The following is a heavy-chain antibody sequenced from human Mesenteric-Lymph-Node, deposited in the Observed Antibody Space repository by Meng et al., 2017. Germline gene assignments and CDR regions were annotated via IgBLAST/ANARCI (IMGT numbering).Heavy chain of an antibody. Sequence: ITLKESGPTLVKPTQTLTLTCTFSGFSFSTSGVGVGWIRQPPGKALEWLALIYWDDDKRYSPSLKSRLTITKDTSKNQVVLTMANMDPVDTATYYCARGLLEWLFFDYWGQGALVTVSS. V-gene: IGHV2-5*02. CDR1: GFSFSTSGVG. CDR3: ARGLLEWLFFDY. J-gene: IGHJ4*02. CDR2: IYWDDDK. D-gene: IGHD3-3*01.